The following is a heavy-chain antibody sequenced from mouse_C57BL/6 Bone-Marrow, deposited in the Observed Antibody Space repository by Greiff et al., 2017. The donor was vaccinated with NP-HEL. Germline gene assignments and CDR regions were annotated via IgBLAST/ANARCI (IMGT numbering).Heavy chain of an antibody. J-gene: IGHJ3*01. D-gene: IGHD1-1*01. CDR1: GFNIKDYY. Sequence: VHVKQSGAELVRPGASVKLSCTASGFNIKDYYMHWVKQRPEQGLEWIGRIDPEDGDTEYAPKFQGKATMTADTSSNTAYLQLSSLTSEDTAVYYCTTDGTTFAYWGQGTLVTVSA. CDR3: TTDGTTFAY. CDR2: IDPEDGDT. V-gene: IGHV14-1*01.